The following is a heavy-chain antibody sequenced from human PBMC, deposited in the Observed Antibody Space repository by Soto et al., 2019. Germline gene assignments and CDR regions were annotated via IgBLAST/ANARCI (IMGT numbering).Heavy chain of an antibody. D-gene: IGHD5-18*01. CDR1: GYTFTSYG. J-gene: IGHJ4*02. V-gene: IGHV1-18*01. CDR2: ISAYNGNT. Sequence: ASVKVSCKASGYTFTSYGISWVRQAPGQGLEWMGWISAYNGNTNYAQKLQGRVTMTTDTSTSTAYMELRSLTSDDTAVYFCGKTFGYSYAIDYWGQGTLVTVSS. CDR3: GKTFGYSYAIDY.